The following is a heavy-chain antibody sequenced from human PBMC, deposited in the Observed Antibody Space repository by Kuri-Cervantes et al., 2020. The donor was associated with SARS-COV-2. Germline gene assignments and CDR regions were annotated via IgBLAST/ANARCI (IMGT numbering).Heavy chain of an antibody. D-gene: IGHD3-9*01. V-gene: IGHV3-23*01. CDR1: GFTFSSYA. Sequence: GESLKISCAASGFTFSSYAMSWVRQAPGKGLEWVSAISGSGGSTYYADSVKGRFTISRGSSKNTLYLQMNSLRAEDTAVYYCAKADWANYYYYYGMDVWGQGTTVTVSS. J-gene: IGHJ6*02. CDR2: ISGSGGST. CDR3: AKADWANYYYYYGMDV.